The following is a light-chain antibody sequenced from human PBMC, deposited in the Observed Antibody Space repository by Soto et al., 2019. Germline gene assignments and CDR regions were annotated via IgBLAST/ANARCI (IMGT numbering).Light chain of an antibody. Sequence: DIQLTQSPSFLSASVGGRVTTTCRASQSITSYLSWYQQQPGKAPKVMIHAASSLQSGVPSRFSGSGSGTDFTLTISSLQPEDVATYYCQQSYSTPITLGQGTRLEIK. V-gene: IGKV1-39*01. CDR3: QQSYSTPIT. J-gene: IGKJ5*01. CDR1: QSITSY. CDR2: AAS.